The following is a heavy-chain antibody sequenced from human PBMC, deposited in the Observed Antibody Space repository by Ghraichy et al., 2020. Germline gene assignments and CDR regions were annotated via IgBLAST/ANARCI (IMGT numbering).Heavy chain of an antibody. V-gene: IGHV3-48*02. Sequence: AGSLRLSCAASGFAFSSFTMNWVRQAPGKGLEWVSYISGRSNSIYYADSVKGRFTVSRDNAENSLFLQMDSLRDEDTAVYYCARVVPHYYYYGLDVWGQGTTVIVSS. J-gene: IGHJ6*02. D-gene: IGHD4/OR15-4a*01. CDR3: ARVVPHYYYYGLDV. CDR1: GFAFSSFT. CDR2: ISGRSNSI.